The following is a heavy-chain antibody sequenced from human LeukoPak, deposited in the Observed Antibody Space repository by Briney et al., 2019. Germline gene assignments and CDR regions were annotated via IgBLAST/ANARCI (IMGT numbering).Heavy chain of an antibody. V-gene: IGHV3-21*01. CDR3: ARGSEAGVVTRYDY. CDR2: ISSSSSFT. J-gene: IGHJ4*02. CDR1: GFTFSGYS. D-gene: IGHD2-21*02. Sequence: GGSLRLSCAASGFTFSGYSMNWVRQAPGKGLEWVSSISSSSSFTYYADSVKGRFTISRDNAKNSLFLQMNSLRAEDTAVYYCARGSEAGVVTRYDYWGRGTLVTVSS.